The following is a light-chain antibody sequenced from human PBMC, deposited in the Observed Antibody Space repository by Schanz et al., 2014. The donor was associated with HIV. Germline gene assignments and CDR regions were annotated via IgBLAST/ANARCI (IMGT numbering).Light chain of an antibody. CDR2: GAS. CDR1: QSSSTY. V-gene: IGKV3-20*01. CDR3: QQYAALPQT. J-gene: IGKJ2*01. Sequence: EIVLTQSPGTLSLSPGERATLSCRASQSSSTYLAWYQHKPRQAPRLLIYGASTRATGIPDRFSGSGSGTDFTLTISRLEPEDFAVYYCQQYAALPQTFGQGTKLEI.